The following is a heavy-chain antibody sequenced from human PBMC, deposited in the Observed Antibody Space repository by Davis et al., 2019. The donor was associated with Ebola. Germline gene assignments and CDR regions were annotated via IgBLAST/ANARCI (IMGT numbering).Heavy chain of an antibody. CDR2: IFNSGTA. CDR3: ARDQMGSLDY. Sequence: MPSETLSPTCTVSGGSISGYQWAWIRQPPGKGLDYVGHIFNSGTAIYNSALKSRVTISLDKSSKQFSLKLNSVTAADTAIYFCARDQMGSLDYWGQGTLVTVSS. D-gene: IGHD1-26*01. J-gene: IGHJ4*02. V-gene: IGHV4-59*01. CDR1: GGSISGYQ.